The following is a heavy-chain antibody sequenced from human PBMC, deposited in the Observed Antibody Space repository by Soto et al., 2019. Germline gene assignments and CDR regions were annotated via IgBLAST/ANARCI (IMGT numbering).Heavy chain of an antibody. CDR3: ARELQGLYYFDY. D-gene: IGHD4-4*01. Sequence: QVQVVQSGAEVKKPGASVKVSCKASEYTFTSYAMHWVRQAPGQSLEWMGWINAGNGNTKYSQNFHGRVTITSDTSASTAYIELSSLRSEDTAVYYCARELQGLYYFDYWGQGTLVTVSS. CDR1: EYTFTSYA. CDR2: INAGNGNT. J-gene: IGHJ4*02. V-gene: IGHV1-3*01.